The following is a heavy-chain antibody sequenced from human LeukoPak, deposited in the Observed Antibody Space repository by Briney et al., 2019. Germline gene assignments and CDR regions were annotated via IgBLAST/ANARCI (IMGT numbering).Heavy chain of an antibody. V-gene: IGHV3-30*03. Sequence: PGGSLRLSCAASGFTFSNYGMHWVHQAPGKGLEWVAVISYDASNKYYADSVKGRFTISRDNAKNSLYLQMNSLRAEDTAVYYCARDLDLGGQGTLVTVSS. D-gene: IGHD3-3*01. CDR1: GFTFSNYG. CDR2: ISYDASNK. J-gene: IGHJ4*02. CDR3: ARDLDL.